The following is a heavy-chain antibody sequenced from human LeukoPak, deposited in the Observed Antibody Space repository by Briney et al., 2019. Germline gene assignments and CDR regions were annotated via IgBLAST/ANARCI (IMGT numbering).Heavy chain of an antibody. V-gene: IGHV3-48*01. Sequence: GGSLRLSCAASGFTFSSYSMNWVRQAPGKGLEWVSYISSSSSNIYYADSVKGRFTISRDNAKNSLYLQMNSLRAEDTAVYYCARVRVYSSGWYDFDYWGQGTLVTVSS. CDR1: GFTFSSYS. J-gene: IGHJ4*02. CDR3: ARVRVYSSGWYDFDY. D-gene: IGHD6-19*01. CDR2: ISSSSSNI.